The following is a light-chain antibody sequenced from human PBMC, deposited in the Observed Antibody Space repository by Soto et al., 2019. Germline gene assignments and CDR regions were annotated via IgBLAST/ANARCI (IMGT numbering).Light chain of an antibody. CDR3: QQCYASPFN. V-gene: IGKV1-39*01. J-gene: IGKJ3*01. CDR1: QSISNY. CDR2: GAS. Sequence: DIQMTQSPSSLSASVGDRVTITCRASQSISNYLNWYQQKPGKAPKLLIYGASSLQSGVPSRFSGSGSGTHFTLTISSLQPEDFATYYCQQCYASPFNFGPGTKLDIK.